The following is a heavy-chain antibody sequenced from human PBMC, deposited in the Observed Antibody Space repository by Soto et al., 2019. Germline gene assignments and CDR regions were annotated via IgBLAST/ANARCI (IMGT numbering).Heavy chain of an antibody. D-gene: IGHD3-10*01. CDR2: IYHSGST. Sequence: SETLSLTCAVSGYSISSGYYWGWIRQPPGKGLEWIGSIYHSGSTYYNPSLKSRVTISVDTSKNQFSLKLSSVTAADTAVYYCARAITMVRGVIIGWFDPWGQGTLVTVS. V-gene: IGHV4-38-2*01. CDR3: ARAITMVRGVIIGWFDP. J-gene: IGHJ5*02. CDR1: GYSISSGYY.